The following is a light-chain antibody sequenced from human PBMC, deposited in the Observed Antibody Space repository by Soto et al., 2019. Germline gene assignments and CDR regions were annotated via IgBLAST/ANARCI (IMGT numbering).Light chain of an antibody. Sequence: EIVLTQSPATLPLSPGERATPSCRASQSVSSYLAWYQQKAGQAPRLLIYDASNRATGIQARFSGSGSGTDFTLTISSLEPEDFAVYYCQQRRNWPLTFGGGTTVEIK. CDR2: DAS. CDR1: QSVSSY. V-gene: IGKV3-11*01. CDR3: QQRRNWPLT. J-gene: IGKJ4*01.